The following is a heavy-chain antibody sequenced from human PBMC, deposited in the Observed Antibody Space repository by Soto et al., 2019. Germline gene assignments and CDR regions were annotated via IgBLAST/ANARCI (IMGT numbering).Heavy chain of an antibody. CDR3: ARAGVTYWNVAY. CDR2: INSDGSST. CDR1: GFTFSSYW. J-gene: IGHJ4*02. V-gene: IGHV3-74*01. D-gene: IGHD1-1*01. Sequence: GGSLRLSCAASGFTFSSYWMHWVRQAPGKGLVWVSRINSDGSSTSYADSVKGRFTISRDNAKNTLYLQMNSLRAEGTAVYYCARAGVTYWNVAYWGQGTLVTVSS.